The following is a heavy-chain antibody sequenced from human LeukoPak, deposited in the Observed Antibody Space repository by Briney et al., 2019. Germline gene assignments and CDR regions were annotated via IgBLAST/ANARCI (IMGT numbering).Heavy chain of an antibody. J-gene: IGHJ5*02. Sequence: PSETLSLTCTVSGGSISSYYWSWIRQPPGKGLEWIGRIYTSGSTNYNPSLKSRVTISVDTSKNQFSLKLSSVTAADTAVYYCARGRYYDSSGYYNWFDPWGQGTLVTVSS. CDR3: ARGRYYDSSGYYNWFDP. CDR1: GGSISSYY. D-gene: IGHD3-22*01. CDR2: IYTSGST. V-gene: IGHV4-4*08.